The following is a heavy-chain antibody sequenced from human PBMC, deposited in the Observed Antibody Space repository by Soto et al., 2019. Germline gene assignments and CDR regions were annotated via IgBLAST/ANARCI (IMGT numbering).Heavy chain of an antibody. CDR1: GFTFSSYW. Sequence: GGSLRLSCAASGFTFSSYWISWVRQAPGKGLEWVANIKQDGSEKYYVDSVKGRFTISRDNAKNSLYLQMNSLRAEDTAVYYCARDYLGSGDYWGQGTLVTVSS. CDR3: ARDYLGSGDY. V-gene: IGHV3-7*05. J-gene: IGHJ4*02. CDR2: IKQDGSEK. D-gene: IGHD6-25*01.